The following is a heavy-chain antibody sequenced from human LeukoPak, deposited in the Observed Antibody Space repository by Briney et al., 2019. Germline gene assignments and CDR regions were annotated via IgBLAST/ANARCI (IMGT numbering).Heavy chain of an antibody. J-gene: IGHJ5*02. Sequence: GESLKISCKGSGYRFGDHWIGWVRQMHGKGLEWMGVIYPDDSDTRYSPSFQGQVTISADKSISTAYLQWSSLKASDTAMYYCGRRTGLRTFDPWGQGTLVTVSS. CDR1: GYRFGDHW. CDR2: IYPDDSDT. D-gene: IGHD3/OR15-3a*01. CDR3: GRRTGLRTFDP. V-gene: IGHV5-51*01.